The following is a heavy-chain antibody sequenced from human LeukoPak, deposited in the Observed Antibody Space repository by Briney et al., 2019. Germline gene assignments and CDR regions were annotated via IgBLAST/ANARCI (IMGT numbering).Heavy chain of an antibody. Sequence: GGSLRLSCAASGFTFSSYDMYWVRQAPGKGLEWVAVIFYDGTIYYYADSVKGRFTISRDNSKNTLYLQMRSLRPDDTAVYYCARDPRGPTGYDSPGRDTFDSWGQGSLVAVSS. J-gene: IGHJ4*02. CDR3: ARDPRGPTGYDSPGRDTFDS. CDR1: GFTFSSYD. V-gene: IGHV3-30*03. D-gene: IGHD3-22*01. CDR2: IFYDGTIY.